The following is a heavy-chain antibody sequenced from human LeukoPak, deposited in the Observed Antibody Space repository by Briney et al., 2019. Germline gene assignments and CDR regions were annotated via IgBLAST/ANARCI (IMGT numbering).Heavy chain of an antibody. V-gene: IGHV1-46*01. D-gene: IGHD1-26*01. Sequence: ASVKVSCKASGYTFTSYDVHWVRQAPGQGLEWMGIINPSGGSTDYAQKFQGRVTMTRDMSTSTDYMELSSLRSEDTAIYYCARDNSVGDNAWWFDPWGQGTLVTVSS. J-gene: IGHJ5*02. CDR1: GYTFTSYD. CDR2: INPSGGST. CDR3: ARDNSVGDNAWWFDP.